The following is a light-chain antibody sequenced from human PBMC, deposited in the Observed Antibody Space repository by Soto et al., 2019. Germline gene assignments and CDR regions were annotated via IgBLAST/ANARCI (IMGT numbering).Light chain of an antibody. V-gene: IGKV3-20*01. Sequence: EIVLTQSPGTLSLSPEERATLSCRASQSVSNNYLAWYQQKPGQTPRLLIYSASSRATGIPDRFRGSGSGTDFTLTINRLDTEDYAMYYCQQYRISPPTFGQGTKVEI. CDR3: QQYRISPPT. J-gene: IGKJ1*01. CDR1: QSVSNNY. CDR2: SAS.